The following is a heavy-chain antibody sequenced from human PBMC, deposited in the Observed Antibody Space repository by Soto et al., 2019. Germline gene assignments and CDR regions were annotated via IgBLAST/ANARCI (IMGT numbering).Heavy chain of an antibody. CDR1: GGSISSYY. Sequence: PSETLSLTCTVPGGSISSYYWSCLRQTPGKGLEWIGDSYHSGSTNHNPSLKSQVTISVYTSKNQCALKLSSVTAADTAVYSCARDASGPRLGKYGMHVCPQGTTVT. D-gene: IGHD3-10*01. J-gene: IGHJ6*01. CDR3: ARDASGPRLGKYGMHV. CDR2: SYHSGST. V-gene: IGHV4-59*01.